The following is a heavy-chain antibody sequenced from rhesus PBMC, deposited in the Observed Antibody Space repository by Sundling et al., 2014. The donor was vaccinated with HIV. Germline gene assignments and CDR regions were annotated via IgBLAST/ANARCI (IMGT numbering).Heavy chain of an antibody. J-gene: IGHJ4*01. CDR1: GFTFSSYA. V-gene: IGHV3-103*01. CDR3: AKDRDIVGTALNY. CDR2: ISSGGST. D-gene: IGHD5-42*01. Sequence: EVQLVESGGGLVQPGGSLRLSCVASGFTFSSYAMHWVRQAPGKGLEWVSAISSGGSTYYADSVKGRFTISRDNSKNTLSLQMNSLRAEDTAVYYCAKDRDIVGTALNYWGQGVLVTVSS.